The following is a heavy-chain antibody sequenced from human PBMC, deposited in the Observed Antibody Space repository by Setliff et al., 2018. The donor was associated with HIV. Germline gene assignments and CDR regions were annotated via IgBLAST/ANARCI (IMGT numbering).Heavy chain of an antibody. CDR3: ARGIDWGHFYYYYMDV. V-gene: IGHV4-39*07. CDR1: GGSISSSRYY. D-gene: IGHD7-27*01. Sequence: SETLSLTCTVSGGSISSSRYYWGWIRQPPGKGLEWIASIYFTGNTNYNPSLKSRVTISLDTSKNQFSLKLSSVTAADTAVYFCARGIDWGHFYYYYMDVWGKGTTVTVSS. J-gene: IGHJ6*03. CDR2: IYFTGNT.